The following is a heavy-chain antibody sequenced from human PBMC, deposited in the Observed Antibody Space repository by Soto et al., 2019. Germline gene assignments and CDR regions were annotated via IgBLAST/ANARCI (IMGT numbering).Heavy chain of an antibody. CDR2: IIPIFGTP. Sequence: QVQLVQSGAEVKKPGSSEKVSCRASGGTFNNYVINWVRQAPGQGLEWMAGIIPIFGTPNYAQKFQGRVTITADKSTSTAYMELNSLRSEDTAVYYCAGRCDGTNCLAHFDYWGQGTLVTVSS. D-gene: IGHD2-2*01. V-gene: IGHV1-69*06. J-gene: IGHJ4*02. CDR3: AGRCDGTNCLAHFDY. CDR1: GGTFNNYV.